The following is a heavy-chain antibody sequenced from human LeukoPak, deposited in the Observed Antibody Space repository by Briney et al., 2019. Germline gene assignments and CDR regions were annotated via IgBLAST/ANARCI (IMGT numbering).Heavy chain of an antibody. D-gene: IGHD3-10*01. CDR2: IYYSGST. CDR1: GGSISSSSYY. J-gene: IGHJ3*02. Sequence: PSETLSLTCTVSGGSISSSSYYWGWIRQPPGKGLEWIGSIYYSGSTYYNPSLKSRVTISVDTSKNQFSLKLSSVTAADTAVYYCARGGVMVRGRAFDIWSQGTMVTVSS. CDR3: ARGGVMVRGRAFDI. V-gene: IGHV4-39*07.